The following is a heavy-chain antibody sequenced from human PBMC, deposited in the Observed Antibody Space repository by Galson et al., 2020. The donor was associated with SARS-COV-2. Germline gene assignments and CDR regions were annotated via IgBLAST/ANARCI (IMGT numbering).Heavy chain of an antibody. CDR1: GFTFSSYA. Sequence: GGSLRLSCAASGFTFSSYAMHWVRQAPGKGLEWVAVISYDGSNKYYADSVKGRFTISRDNSKNTLYLQMNSLRAEDTAVYYCGRSNLRNDYGEDWFDPWGQGTLVTVSS. CDR3: GRSNLRNDYGEDWFDP. CDR2: ISYDGSNK. D-gene: IGHD4-17*01. V-gene: IGHV3-30*01. J-gene: IGHJ5*02.